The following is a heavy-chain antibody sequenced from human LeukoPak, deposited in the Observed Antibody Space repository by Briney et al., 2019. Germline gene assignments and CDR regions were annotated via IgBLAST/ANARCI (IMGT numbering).Heavy chain of an antibody. CDR3: ARVLTNYYDSSGYYEARYYFDY. J-gene: IGHJ4*02. CDR2: ISSSSSYT. D-gene: IGHD3-22*01. Sequence: GGSLRLSCAASGFTFSDYYMSWIRQAPGKGLEWVSYISSSSSYTNYADSVKGRFTISGDNAKNSLYRQMNSLRAEDTAVYYCARVLTNYYDSSGYYEARYYFDYWGQGTLVTVST. CDR1: GFTFSDYY. V-gene: IGHV3-11*05.